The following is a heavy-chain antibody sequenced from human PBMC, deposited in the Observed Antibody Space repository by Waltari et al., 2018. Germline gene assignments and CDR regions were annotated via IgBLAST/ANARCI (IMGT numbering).Heavy chain of an antibody. V-gene: IGHV1-69-2*01. Sequence: EVQLLQSGTELKKPGSTVKISCQVSGYRFTDYYIHWVQQAPGKGPQWMGLVYQEDGETIDAERFQGRVTITAETSTETAFMELSSLTSDDTAVYYCVTALGDRSSASRPFDVWGLGTLITVSS. J-gene: IGHJ3*01. CDR3: VTALGDRSSASRPFDV. D-gene: IGHD3-10*01. CDR2: VYQEDGET. CDR1: GYRFTDYY.